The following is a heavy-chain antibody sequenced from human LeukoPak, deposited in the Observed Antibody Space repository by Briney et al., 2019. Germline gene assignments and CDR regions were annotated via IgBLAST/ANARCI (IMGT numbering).Heavy chain of an antibody. CDR3: AKDYAVAATGPFDY. Sequence: PGGFLSLSCAASGFTFDDYAMHWVRQAPGKGLEWVSVISWNSGSIGYADSVKGRFTISRDNAKNSLYLQMNSLRAEDTALYYCAKDYAVAATGPFDYWGQGTLVTVSS. V-gene: IGHV3-9*01. CDR1: GFTFDDYA. CDR2: ISWNSGSI. J-gene: IGHJ4*02. D-gene: IGHD2-15*01.